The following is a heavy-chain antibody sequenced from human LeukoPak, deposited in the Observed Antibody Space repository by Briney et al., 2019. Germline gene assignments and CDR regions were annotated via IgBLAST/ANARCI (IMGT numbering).Heavy chain of an antibody. CDR3: ARASPGYDFWSGYNPSQYFDY. CDR1: GGSFSGYY. Sequence: SETLSLTCAVYGGSFSGYYWSWIRQPPGKGLEWIGEINHSGGTDYNPSLKSRVTISVDTSKNQFSLKLSSVTAADTAVYYCARASPGYDFWSGYNPSQYFDYWGQGTLVTVSS. V-gene: IGHV4-34*01. J-gene: IGHJ4*02. CDR2: INHSGGT. D-gene: IGHD3-3*01.